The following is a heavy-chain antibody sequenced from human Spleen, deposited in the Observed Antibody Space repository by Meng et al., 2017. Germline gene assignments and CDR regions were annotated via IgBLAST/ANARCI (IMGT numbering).Heavy chain of an antibody. J-gene: IGHJ1*01. V-gene: IGHV3-7*03. CDR2: IKQDGSEK. CDR3: ASRYGGNSDRAEYFQH. CDR1: GFTFSDFW. D-gene: IGHD4-23*01. Sequence: GESLKISCAASGFTFSDFWMNWVRQAPGKGLEWVANIKQDGSEKYSGDSVKGRFTISRDNAKNSLYLQMNSLRAEDTAVYYCASRYGGNSDRAEYFQHWGQGTLVTVSS.